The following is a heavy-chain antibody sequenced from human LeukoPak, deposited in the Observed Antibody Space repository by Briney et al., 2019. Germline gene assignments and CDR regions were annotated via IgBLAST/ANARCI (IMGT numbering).Heavy chain of an antibody. D-gene: IGHD6-13*01. CDR1: GFTFSSYG. J-gene: IGHJ4*02. CDR3: AKDLVGGIVDY. CDR2: IRCDGNNK. V-gene: IGHV3-30*02. Sequence: GGSLRLSCAASGFTFSSYGMHWVRQAPGKGLEWVAFIRCDGNNKYYANSVKGRFTISRDNSKNTLYLQMNSLRAEDTAVYYCAKDLVGGIVDYWGQGTLVTVSS.